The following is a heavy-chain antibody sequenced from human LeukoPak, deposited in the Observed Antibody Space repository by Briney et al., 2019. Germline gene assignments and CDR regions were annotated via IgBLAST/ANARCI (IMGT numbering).Heavy chain of an antibody. V-gene: IGHV1-69*06. CDR3: ASLKGPSDAFDI. CDR2: IIPIFGTA. J-gene: IGHJ3*02. CDR1: GGTFRRYA. Sequence: ASVKVSCKASGGTFRRYAISCVRQAPGQGLECMGGIIPIFGTANYAQKFQGRVTITADKSTSTAYMELSSLRSEDTAVYYCASLKGPSDAFDIWGQGTMVTVSS.